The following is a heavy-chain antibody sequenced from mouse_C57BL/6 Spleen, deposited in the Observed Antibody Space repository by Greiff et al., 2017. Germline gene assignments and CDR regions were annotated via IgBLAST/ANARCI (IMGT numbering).Heavy chain of an antibody. CDR2: IDPEDGET. Sequence: VHVKQSGAELVKPGASVKLSCTASGFNIKDYYMHWVKQRTEQGLEWIGRIDPEDGETKYAPKFQGKATITADTSSNTAYLQLSSLTSEDTAVYYCASLANWDPFAYWGQGTLVTVSA. V-gene: IGHV14-2*01. D-gene: IGHD4-1*01. CDR3: ASLANWDPFAY. J-gene: IGHJ3*01. CDR1: GFNIKDYY.